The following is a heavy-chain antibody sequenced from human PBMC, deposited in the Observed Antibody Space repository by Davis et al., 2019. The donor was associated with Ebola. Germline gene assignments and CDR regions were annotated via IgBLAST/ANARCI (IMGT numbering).Heavy chain of an antibody. J-gene: IGHJ5*02. CDR3: ARTTKTHISDWGLGYNLHDP. CDR1: GASISSRSYY. Sequence: SETLSLTCTVSGASISSRSYYWGWIRQPPGKGLEWVGSFSYGDNTHYYNPSLRSRVTISVDTSRNQFSLKLSSATAADTAVYYCARTTKTHISDWGLGYNLHDPWGQGTQVTVSS. CDR2: FSYGDNTH. V-gene: IGHV4-39*01. D-gene: IGHD1-1*01.